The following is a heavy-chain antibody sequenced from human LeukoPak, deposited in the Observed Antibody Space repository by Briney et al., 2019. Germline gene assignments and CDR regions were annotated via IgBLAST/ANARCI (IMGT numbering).Heavy chain of an antibody. V-gene: IGHV1-2*06. CDR1: GYTFTGYH. J-gene: IGHJ4*02. D-gene: IGHD2-2*01. CDR2: INPNTGGT. CDR3: ARDYCSSTSCLSDY. Sequence: GASVKVSCKASGYTFTGYHMHWVRQAPGQGLEWMGRINPNTGGTDYAQKFQGRVTMTRDTSISTAYMDLSRLRSDDTAVYYCARDYCSSTSCLSDYWGQGTLVTVSS.